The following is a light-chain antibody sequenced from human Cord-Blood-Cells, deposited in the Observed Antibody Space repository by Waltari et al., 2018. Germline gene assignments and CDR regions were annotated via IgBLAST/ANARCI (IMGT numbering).Light chain of an antibody. CDR3: CSYAGSSTYV. Sequence: SPGQSITISCTGTSSDVGSSNLVSWYQQHPGKAPKLMIYEGSKRPSGVSNRFSGSKSGNTASLTISGLQAEDEADYYCCSYAGSSTYVFGTGTKVTVL. CDR1: SSDVGSSNL. V-gene: IGLV2-23*01. CDR2: EGS. J-gene: IGLJ1*01.